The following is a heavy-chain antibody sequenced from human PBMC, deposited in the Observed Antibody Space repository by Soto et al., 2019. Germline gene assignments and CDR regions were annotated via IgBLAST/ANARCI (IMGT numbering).Heavy chain of an antibody. CDR1: GGSISSGGYY. CDR3: ARAAVVVTAIDP. Sequence: QVQLQESGPGLVKPSQTLSLTCTVSGGSISSGGYYWSWIRQHPGKGLEWIGYIYYSGSTYYNPSLKSRVXIXVAXSKNQFSLKLSSVTAADTAVYYCARAAVVVTAIDPWGQGTLVTVSS. J-gene: IGHJ5*02. D-gene: IGHD2-21*02. CDR2: IYYSGST. V-gene: IGHV4-31*03.